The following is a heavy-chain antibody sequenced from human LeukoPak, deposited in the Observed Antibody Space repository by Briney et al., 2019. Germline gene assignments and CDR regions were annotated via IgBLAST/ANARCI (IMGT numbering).Heavy chain of an antibody. V-gene: IGHV1-46*01. Sequence: ASVKVSCKASGYTFTGYYVHWVRQSPGQGLEWMGWINPSGGSTSYAQKFQGRVTMTRDMSTSTVYMELSSLRSEDTAVYYCARAYEEYYYYYYMDVWGKGTTVTVSS. CDR1: GYTFTGYY. J-gene: IGHJ6*03. CDR2: INPSGGST. D-gene: IGHD5-12*01. CDR3: ARAYEEYYYYYYMDV.